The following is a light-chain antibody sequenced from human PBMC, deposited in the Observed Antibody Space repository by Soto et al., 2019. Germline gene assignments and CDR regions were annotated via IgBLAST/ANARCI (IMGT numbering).Light chain of an antibody. Sequence: DIQMTQSPSSLSASVGDRVTITCRASQDISVYLAWYQQKPGKVPKLLIYSASTLQSGVPSRFSGSGSWTDFTLTISSLQPEDVPTYFCQKFNTAPLTFGQGTRLEMK. CDR1: QDISVY. V-gene: IGKV1-27*01. CDR3: QKFNTAPLT. CDR2: SAS. J-gene: IGKJ5*01.